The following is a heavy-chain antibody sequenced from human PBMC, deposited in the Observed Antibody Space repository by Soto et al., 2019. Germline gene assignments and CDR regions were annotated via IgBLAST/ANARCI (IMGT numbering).Heavy chain of an antibody. CDR1: GFTFSRYA. Sequence: GGSLRLSCAASGFTFSRYAMSWVRQAPGKGREWVSAISGSGSSTYYADSVKGRFTISRDNSKNTLCLQMNSLGAEDTAVYYCAKGQQWLVRDIDYWGQGTLVTVSS. D-gene: IGHD6-19*01. CDR2: ISGSGSST. V-gene: IGHV3-23*01. CDR3: AKGQQWLVRDIDY. J-gene: IGHJ4*02.